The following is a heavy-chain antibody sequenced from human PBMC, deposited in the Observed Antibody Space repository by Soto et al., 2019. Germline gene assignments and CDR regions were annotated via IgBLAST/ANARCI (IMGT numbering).Heavy chain of an antibody. CDR2: IIPIFGTA. D-gene: IGHD2-2*01. CDR1: GGTFSSYA. J-gene: IGHJ6*02. CDR3: ARDPGYCISTSCYGRDDFYYYGMDV. Sequence: QVQLVQSGAEVKKPGSSVKVSCKASGGTFSSYAISWVRQAPGQGLEWMGGIIPIFGTANYAQKFQGRVTITADESTSTAYMELSRLRSEDTAVYYCARDPGYCISTSCYGRDDFYYYGMDVWGQGTTVTVSS. V-gene: IGHV1-69*12.